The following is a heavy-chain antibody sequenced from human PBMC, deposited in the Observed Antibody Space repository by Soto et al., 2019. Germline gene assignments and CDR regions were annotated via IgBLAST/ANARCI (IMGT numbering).Heavy chain of an antibody. Sequence: QVHLVQSGAEVKKPGASVKVSCKGSGYGFTTYGITWVRQAPGQGLEWMAWISAHNGNTNYAQKLQGRVTVTRDTCTSTAYMELRRLRSDVTAVYYCARGRYGDYWGQGALVTVSS. CDR3: ARGRYGDY. D-gene: IGHD1-1*01. J-gene: IGHJ4*02. V-gene: IGHV1-18*01. CDR1: GYGFTTYG. CDR2: ISAHNGNT.